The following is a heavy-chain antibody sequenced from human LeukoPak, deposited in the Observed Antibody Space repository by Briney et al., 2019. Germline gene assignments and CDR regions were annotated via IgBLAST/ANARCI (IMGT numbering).Heavy chain of an antibody. Sequence: GGSLRLSCAASGFTFSSAAMTWVRQAPGKGLEWVSHIINDGSSTNYADSVKGRFTISRDNAKNTVYLQMNSLRAEDTAVYYCARGYYYGMDVWGQGTTVTVSS. J-gene: IGHJ6*02. CDR3: ARGYYYGMDV. V-gene: IGHV3-74*01. CDR1: GFTFSSAA. CDR2: IINDGSST.